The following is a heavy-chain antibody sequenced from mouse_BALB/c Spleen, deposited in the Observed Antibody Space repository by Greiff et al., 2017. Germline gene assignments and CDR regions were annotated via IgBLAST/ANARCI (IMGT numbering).Heavy chain of an antibody. Sequence: EVQLVESGPGLVKPSQSLSLTCSVTGYSITSGYYWNWIRQFPGNKLEWMGYISYDGSNNYNPSLKNRISITRDTSKNQFFLKLNSVTTEDTATYYCARGLGLGYFDYWGQGTTLTVSS. CDR3: ARGLGLGYFDY. V-gene: IGHV3-6*02. CDR1: GYSITSGYY. D-gene: IGHD4-1*01. CDR2: ISYDGSN. J-gene: IGHJ2*01.